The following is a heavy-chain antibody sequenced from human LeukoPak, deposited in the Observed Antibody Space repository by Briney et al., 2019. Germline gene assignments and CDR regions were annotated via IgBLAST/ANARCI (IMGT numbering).Heavy chain of an antibody. V-gene: IGHV4-39*01. J-gene: IGHJ4*02. CDR1: GASISSSPYY. D-gene: IGHD3-9*01. CDR2: VYYSGGT. Sequence: PSETLSLTCTVSGASISSSPYYWGWIRQPPGKGLEWLASVYYSGGTYYNPSLKGRATISVDTSSSQFSLKLSSVTAADTAVYYRARRNDILTGYYSSFDYWGQGTLVTVSS. CDR3: ARRNDILTGYYSSFDY.